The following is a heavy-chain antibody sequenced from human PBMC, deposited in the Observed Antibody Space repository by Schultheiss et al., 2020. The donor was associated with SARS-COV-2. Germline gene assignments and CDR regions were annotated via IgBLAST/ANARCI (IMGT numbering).Heavy chain of an antibody. CDR3: ARVGVVPPLPDY. CDR1: GGSISSSSYY. D-gene: IGHD3-3*01. Sequence: SETLSLTCTVSGGSISSSSYYWGWIRQPPGKGLEWIGSIYYSGSTNYNPSLKSRVTISVDTSKNQFSLKLSSVTAADTAVYYCARVGVVPPLPDYWGQGTLVTVSS. V-gene: IGHV4-39*07. CDR2: IYYSGST. J-gene: IGHJ4*02.